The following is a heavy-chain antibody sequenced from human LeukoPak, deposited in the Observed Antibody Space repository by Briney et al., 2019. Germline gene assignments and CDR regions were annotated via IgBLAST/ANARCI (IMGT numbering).Heavy chain of an antibody. CDR2: IDSSGGGK. J-gene: IGHJ4*02. CDR3: VKGGWLDY. Sequence: GGSLRLSCVASGFTFSIYVMTWARQAPGKGLEWVADIDSSGGGKYYPDSVKGRFTISRDNRKNTMSLQVNSLGADDTATYYCVKGGWLDYWGQGTQVTVSS. D-gene: IGHD6-19*01. CDR1: GFTFSIYV. V-gene: IGHV3-23*01.